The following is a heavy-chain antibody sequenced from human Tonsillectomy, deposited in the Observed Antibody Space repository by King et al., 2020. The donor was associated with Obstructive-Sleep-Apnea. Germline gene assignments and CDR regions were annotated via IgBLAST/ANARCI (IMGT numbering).Heavy chain of an antibody. J-gene: IGHJ4*02. CDR3: ASGGYSSSWYYFDY. D-gene: IGHD6-13*01. CDR2: IHYSGST. V-gene: IGHV4-59*01. CDR1: GDSISSYY. Sequence: QLQESGPGLVKPSETLSLTCTVSGDSISSYYWSWIRQPPGKGLEWIGYIHYSGSTNYNPSLKSLVTISVDTSKNHFSLNLSSVTAADTAVYYCASGGYSSSWYYFDYWGQGTLVTVSS.